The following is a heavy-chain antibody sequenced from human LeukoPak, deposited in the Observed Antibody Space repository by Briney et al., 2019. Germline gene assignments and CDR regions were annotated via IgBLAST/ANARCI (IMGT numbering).Heavy chain of an antibody. CDR2: ISYDGTNK. CDR1: GFTFSSYA. Sequence: GGSLRLSCAASGFTFSSYAMHWVRQAPGKGLEWVAVISYDGTNKYYADSVKGRFTISRDNSKNTLYLQMNSLRAEDTALYYCARDKDYYDSSGDFDYWAREPWSPSPQ. CDR3: ARDKDYYDSSGDFDY. D-gene: IGHD3-22*01. V-gene: IGHV3-30-3*01. J-gene: IGHJ4*02.